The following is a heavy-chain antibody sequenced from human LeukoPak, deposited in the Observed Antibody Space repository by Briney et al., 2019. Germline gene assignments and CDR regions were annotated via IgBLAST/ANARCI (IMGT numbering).Heavy chain of an antibody. J-gene: IGHJ3*02. CDR1: GFTFRNYG. D-gene: IGHD1-7*01. Sequence: GTSLRLSCTASGFTFRNYGMHWVRQAPGKGLEWVAVIYYDGNNKYYGDSVKGRFTISRDNSKNTLYLQLNSLRAEDTAVYYCARESGTNSDAFDIWGQGTMVTVSS. CDR2: IYYDGNNK. V-gene: IGHV3-33*01. CDR3: ARESGTNSDAFDI.